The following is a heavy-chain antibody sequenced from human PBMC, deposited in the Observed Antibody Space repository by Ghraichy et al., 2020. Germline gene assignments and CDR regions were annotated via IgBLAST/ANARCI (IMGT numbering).Heavy chain of an antibody. D-gene: IGHD3-3*01. CDR1: GGSISSYY. V-gene: IGHV4-59*01. CDR3: ARDLDFWSGYYGGWFDP. J-gene: IGHJ5*02. CDR2: IYYSGST. Sequence: SQTLSLTCTVSGGSISSYYWSWIRQPPGKGLEWIGYIYYSGSTNYNPSLKSRVTISVDTSKNQFSLKLSSVTAADTAVYYCARDLDFWSGYYGGWFDPWGQGTLVTVSS.